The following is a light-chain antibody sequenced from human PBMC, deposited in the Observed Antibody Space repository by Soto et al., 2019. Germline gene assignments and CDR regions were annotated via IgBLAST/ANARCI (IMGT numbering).Light chain of an antibody. CDR1: NIGSKS. Sequence: SYELTQPPSVSVAPGQTARITCGENNIGSKSVHWYRQKPGQAPVLVVYADSDRPSGIPERFSGSNSGNTATLTISRVEAGDEADYYCQIWESSSDPLFGGGTKLTVL. CDR3: QIWESSSDPL. J-gene: IGLJ2*01. CDR2: ADS. V-gene: IGLV3-21*02.